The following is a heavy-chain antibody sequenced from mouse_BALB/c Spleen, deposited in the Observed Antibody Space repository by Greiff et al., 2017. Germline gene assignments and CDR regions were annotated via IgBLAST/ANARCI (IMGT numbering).Heavy chain of an antibody. D-gene: IGHD1-1*01. CDR2: ISSGGSYT. CDR1: GFTFSSYG. CDR3: ARHYYGSSYYFDY. Sequence: EVKLVESGGDLVKPGGSLKLSCAASGFTFSSYGMSWVRQTPDKRLEWVATISSGGSYTYYPDSVKGRFTISRDNAKNTLYLLMSSLKSEDTAMYYCARHYYGSSYYFDYWGQGTTLTVSS. J-gene: IGHJ2*01. V-gene: IGHV5-6*01.